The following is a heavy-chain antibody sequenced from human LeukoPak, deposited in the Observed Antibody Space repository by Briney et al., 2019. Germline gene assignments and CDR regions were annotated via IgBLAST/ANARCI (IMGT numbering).Heavy chain of an antibody. J-gene: IGHJ5*02. Sequence: PGGSLRLSCAASGFTFSSYGVHWVRQAPGKGLEWVAVIWYDGSHKYYADSVKGRFTISRDNAKNSLYLQMNSLRAEDTAVYYCARDPGIVVPYNWFDPWGQGTLVTVSS. V-gene: IGHV3-33*01. CDR2: IWYDGSHK. D-gene: IGHD2-21*01. CDR1: GFTFSSYG. CDR3: ARDPGIVVPYNWFDP.